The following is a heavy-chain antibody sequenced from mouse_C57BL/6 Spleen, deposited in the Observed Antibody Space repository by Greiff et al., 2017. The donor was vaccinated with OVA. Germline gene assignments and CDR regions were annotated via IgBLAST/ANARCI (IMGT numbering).Heavy chain of an antibody. Sequence: VTLKVSGAELVRPGASVKLSCTASGFNIKDDYMHWVKQRPEQGLEWIGWIDPENGDTEYASKFQGKATITADTSSNTAYLQLSSLTSEDTAVYYCTTYSNLHFDYWGQGTTLTVSS. D-gene: IGHD2-5*01. J-gene: IGHJ2*01. V-gene: IGHV14-4*01. CDR1: GFNIKDDY. CDR2: IDPENGDT. CDR3: TTYSNLHFDY.